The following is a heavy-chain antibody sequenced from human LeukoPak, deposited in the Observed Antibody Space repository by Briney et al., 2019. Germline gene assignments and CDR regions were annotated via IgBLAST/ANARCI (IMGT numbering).Heavy chain of an antibody. CDR1: GFTFSDYW. J-gene: IGHJ4*02. V-gene: IGHV3-74*01. CDR2: IKGDGCDT. D-gene: IGHD5-12*01. Sequence: GGSLRLSCTASGFTFSDYWMHWVRQAPGKGLVWVSRIKGDGCDTNYADSVKGRFSISRDNAKNSLYLQVNSLRAEDTALYYCARDPKWLDYWGQGTLVTVSS. CDR3: ARDPKWLDY.